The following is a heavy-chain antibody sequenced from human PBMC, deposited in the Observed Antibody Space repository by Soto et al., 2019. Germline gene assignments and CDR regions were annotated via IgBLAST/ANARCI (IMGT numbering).Heavy chain of an antibody. D-gene: IGHD2-8*01. V-gene: IGHV5-51*01. J-gene: IGHJ4*02. CDR3: ARRSWAVQIPGWGYFDF. Sequence: GESLKISCQGSGYSFTTYWIGWVRQMPGKGLEWMGVIYPGDSDARYSPSFQGQVTISVDNSISTAYLQWSSLKASDTAIYYCARRSWAVQIPGWGYFDFWGQGILVTVSS. CDR2: IYPGDSDA. CDR1: GYSFTTYW.